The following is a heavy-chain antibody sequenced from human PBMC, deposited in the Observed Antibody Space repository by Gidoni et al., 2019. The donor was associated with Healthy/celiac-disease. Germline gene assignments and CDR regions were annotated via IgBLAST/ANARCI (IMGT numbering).Heavy chain of an antibody. J-gene: IGHJ6*02. CDR1: GGSFSGYY. D-gene: IGHD3-22*01. CDR2: INHSGST. CDR3: ARAQGVIVVLGPRRNYGMDV. V-gene: IGHV4-34*01. Sequence: QVQLQQWGAGLLKPSETLSLTCAVYGGSFSGYYWSWIRQPPGKGLEWIGEINHSGSTNYNPSLKSRVTISVDTSKNQFSLKLSSVTAADTAVYYCARAQGVIVVLGPRRNYGMDVWGQGTTVTVSS.